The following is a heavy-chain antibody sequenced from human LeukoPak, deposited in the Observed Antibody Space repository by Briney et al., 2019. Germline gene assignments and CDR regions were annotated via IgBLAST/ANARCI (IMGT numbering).Heavy chain of an antibody. J-gene: IGHJ4*02. CDR2: ISSNSSTI. V-gene: IGHV3-48*01. CDR1: LFRFSSYI. Sequence: GGALILSCAAPLFRFSSYIMNTVRQAPAKGPECISYISSNSSTIYYAASVKGRFTISRDNAKNSLYLQMKSLQSEDKGVDYCAKEKGGCRGVACYSFDYWGQGTLVTASP. CDR3: AKEKGGCRGVACYSFDY. D-gene: IGHD2-21*02.